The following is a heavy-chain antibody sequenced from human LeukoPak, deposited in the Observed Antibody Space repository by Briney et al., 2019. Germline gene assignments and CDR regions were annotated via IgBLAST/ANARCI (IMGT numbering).Heavy chain of an antibody. V-gene: IGHV3-30*18. Sequence: SGGSLRLSCAASGFTFSSYGMHWVRQAPGKGLEWVAVISYDGSNKYYADSVKGRFTISRDNSKNTLYLQMNSLRAEDTAVYYCAKELTHGWFNYFDYWGQGTLVTVSS. CDR3: AKELTHGWFNYFDY. CDR1: GFTFSSYG. CDR2: ISYDGSNK. J-gene: IGHJ4*02. D-gene: IGHD6-19*01.